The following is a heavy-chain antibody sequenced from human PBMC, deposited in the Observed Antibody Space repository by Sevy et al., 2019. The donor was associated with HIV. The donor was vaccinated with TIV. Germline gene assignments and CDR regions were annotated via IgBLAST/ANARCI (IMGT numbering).Heavy chain of an antibody. Sequence: GESLKISCAASGFTFSSYAMHWVRQAPGKGLEWVAVISYDGSNKYYADSVKGRFTISSDNSKNTLYLQMDGLRAEDTALYYCARDDEPDYYYFDMDVWVQGTTVTVSS. V-gene: IGHV3-30-3*01. J-gene: IGHJ6*02. CDR3: ARDDEPDYYYFDMDV. CDR2: ISYDGSNK. CDR1: GFTFSSYA.